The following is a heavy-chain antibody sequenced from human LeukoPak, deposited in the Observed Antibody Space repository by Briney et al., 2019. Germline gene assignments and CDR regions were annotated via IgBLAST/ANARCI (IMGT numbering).Heavy chain of an antibody. D-gene: IGHD6-13*01. V-gene: IGHV1-8*03. Sequence: ASVKVSCKASGYTFTSYDINWVRQATGQGLEWMGWINPNSGTTGYAQKFQGRVTFTKNTSINTAYMELSSLRSEDTAVYYCARLEIAAAGMRWFDPWGQGTLVTVSS. CDR3: ARLEIAAAGMRWFDP. CDR2: INPNSGTT. CDR1: GYTFTSYD. J-gene: IGHJ5*02.